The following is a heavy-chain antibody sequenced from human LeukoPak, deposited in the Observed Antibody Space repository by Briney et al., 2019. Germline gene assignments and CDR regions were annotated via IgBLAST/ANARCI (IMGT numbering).Heavy chain of an antibody. J-gene: IGHJ6*02. CDR1: GFTFTIYW. V-gene: IGHV3-74*01. CDR2: LNCDGSST. D-gene: IGHD3-16*01. Sequence: PGGSLRLACAPSGFTFTIYWMHWARQAPEKVLVWFSRLNCDGSSTSYAGSVKGRFTISRDNAKNTLYLQMNSLRGEDTAVYYCARDWGTYGMDVWGQGTTVTVSS. CDR3: ARDWGTYGMDV.